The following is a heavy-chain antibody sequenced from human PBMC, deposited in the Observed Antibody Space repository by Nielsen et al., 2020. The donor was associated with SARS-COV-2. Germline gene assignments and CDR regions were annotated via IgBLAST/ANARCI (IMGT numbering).Heavy chain of an antibody. CDR2: IDWDDDK. CDR1: GFSLSSSGMC. J-gene: IGHJ1*01. V-gene: IGHV2-70*11. D-gene: IGHD6-19*01. CDR3: ARGKSIGWYFDFQH. Sequence: SGPTLVKPTQTLTLTCTFSGFSLSSSGMCVSWIRQPPGKALEWLARIDWDDDKYYSTSLNSRLTISKDTSKNQVVLTMTNMEAVDTATYYCARGKSIGWYFDFQHWGQGSLVTVSS.